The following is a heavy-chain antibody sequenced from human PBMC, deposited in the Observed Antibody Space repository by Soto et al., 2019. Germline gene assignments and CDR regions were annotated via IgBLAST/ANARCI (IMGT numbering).Heavy chain of an antibody. CDR3: ARDCASTSCSVWRD. CDR1: GFSLNNFA. V-gene: IGHV3-23*01. CDR2: ITSSGDKT. Sequence: EVQLLESGGDLVQPGGSLRLSCAASGFSLNNFAMAWVCQAPGKGLEWVSTITSSGDKTSYADSVKGRFIISRDNSKNMLYLQMNSLRVEDTALYYCARDCASTSCSVWRDWGQGTLVTVSS. J-gene: IGHJ4*02. D-gene: IGHD2-2*01.